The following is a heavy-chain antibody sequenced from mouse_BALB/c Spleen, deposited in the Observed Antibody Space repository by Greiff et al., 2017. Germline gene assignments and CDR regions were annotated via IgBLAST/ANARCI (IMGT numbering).Heavy chain of an antibody. CDR1: GFTFSSYG. CDR3: ARHGAMDY. CDR2: ISSGGSYT. Sequence: EVKVVESGGDLVKPGGSLKLSCAASGFTFSSYGMSWVRQTPDKRLEWVATISSGGSYTYYPDSVKGRFTISRDNAKNTLYLQMSSLKSEDTAMYYCARHGAMDYWGQGTSGTVSS. V-gene: IGHV5-6*01. J-gene: IGHJ4*01.